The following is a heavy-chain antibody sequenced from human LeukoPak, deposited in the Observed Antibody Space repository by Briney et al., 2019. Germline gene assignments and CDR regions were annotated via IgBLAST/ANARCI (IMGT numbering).Heavy chain of an antibody. CDR1: GGTFSSYA. Sequence: SVKVSCKASGGTFSSYAISWVRQAPGQGLEWMGGFIPIFGTANYAQKFQGRVTITTDESTSTAYMELSSLRSEDTAVYYCARAHYDSSGYYYGRSYYFDYWGQGTLVTVSS. CDR3: ARAHYDSSGYYYGRSYYFDY. CDR2: FIPIFGTA. D-gene: IGHD3-22*01. J-gene: IGHJ4*02. V-gene: IGHV1-69*05.